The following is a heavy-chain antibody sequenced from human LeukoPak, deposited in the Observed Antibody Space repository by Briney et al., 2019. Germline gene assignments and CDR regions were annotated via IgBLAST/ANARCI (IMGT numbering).Heavy chain of an antibody. CDR2: INHSGGT. Sequence: SETLSLTCAVYGGSFSGYYWSWIRQPPGKGLEWIGEINHSGGTNYNPSLKSRVTISVDTSKNQFSLKLSSVTAADTAVYYCARSTPNDGYNQKFDYWGQGTLVTVSS. CDR1: GGSFSGYY. CDR3: ARSTPNDGYNQKFDY. J-gene: IGHJ4*02. D-gene: IGHD5-24*01. V-gene: IGHV4-34*01.